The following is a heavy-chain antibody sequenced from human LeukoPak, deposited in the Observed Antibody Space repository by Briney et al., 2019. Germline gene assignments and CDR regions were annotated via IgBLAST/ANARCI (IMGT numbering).Heavy chain of an antibody. CDR1: GYSISSGYY. D-gene: IGHD2-15*01. CDR3: ARVRYCSGGSCYYLDY. CDR2: IYHSGST. J-gene: IGHJ4*02. Sequence: SETLSLTCTVSGYSISSGYYWGWIRQPPGKGLEWIGNIYHSGSTYYNPSLKSRVTISVDTSKNQFSLKLSSVTAADTAVYYCARVRYCSGGSCYYLDYWGQGTLVTVSS. V-gene: IGHV4-38-2*02.